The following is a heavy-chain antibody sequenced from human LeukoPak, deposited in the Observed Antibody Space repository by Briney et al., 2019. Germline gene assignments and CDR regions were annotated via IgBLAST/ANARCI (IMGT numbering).Heavy chain of an antibody. CDR3: ARALEHSSARVYYYYMDV. V-gene: IGHV4-4*07. D-gene: IGHD6-6*01. J-gene: IGHJ6*03. CDR1: GGSISSYY. CDR2: IYTSGST. Sequence: SETLSLTCTVSGGSISSYYWSWIRQPAKKGLEWIGRIYTSGSTNYNPSLKSRVTMSVDTSKNQFSLKLSSVTAADTALYYCARALEHSSARVYYYYMDVWGKGTTVTVSS.